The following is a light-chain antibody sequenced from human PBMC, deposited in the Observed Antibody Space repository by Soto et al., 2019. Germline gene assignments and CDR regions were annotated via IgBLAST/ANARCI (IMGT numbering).Light chain of an antibody. CDR2: DAS. J-gene: IGKJ4*01. V-gene: IGKV3-11*01. CDR1: QSVTRF. Sequence: DIVLTQSPATLSLSPGERATLSCRASQSVTRFLAWFQHKPGQALRLLIYDASTRAAGVPTRFSGSGSGTDFTLTISSLEPEDVAVYYCQQRSNWPPLAFGGGTKVEI. CDR3: QQRSNWPPLA.